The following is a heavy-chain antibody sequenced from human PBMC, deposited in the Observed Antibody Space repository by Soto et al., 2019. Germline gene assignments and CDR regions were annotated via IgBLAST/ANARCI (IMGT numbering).Heavy chain of an antibody. CDR2: ISAYNGNT. CDR3: ARDRGGGDWVGVGI. CDR1: GYTFTSYG. Sequence: ASVKVSCKASGYTFTSYGISWVRQAPGQGLEWMGWISAYNGNTNYAQKLQGRVTMTTDTSTSTAYMELRSLRSDDTAVYYCARDRGGGDWVGVGIWGQGTMVTVSS. V-gene: IGHV1-18*01. D-gene: IGHD2-21*02. J-gene: IGHJ3*02.